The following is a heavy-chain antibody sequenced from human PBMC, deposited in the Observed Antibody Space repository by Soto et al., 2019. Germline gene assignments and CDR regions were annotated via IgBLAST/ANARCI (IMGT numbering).Heavy chain of an antibody. V-gene: IGHV4-4*07. CDR3: ARSSPRGEQLFFDF. Sequence: LSLTCTVSNGSIRAYYWNWIRQPAGKGLEWIGRIYSTGTTYFNPSLKSRVTMSVDTSTNLFSLRLTSVTAADTAMYYCARSSPRGEQLFFDFWGQGAQVTVSS. D-gene: IGHD1-26*01. CDR2: IYSTGTT. CDR1: NGSIRAYY. J-gene: IGHJ4*02.